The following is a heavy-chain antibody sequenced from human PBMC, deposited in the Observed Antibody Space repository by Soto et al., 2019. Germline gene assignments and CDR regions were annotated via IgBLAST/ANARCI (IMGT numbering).Heavy chain of an antibody. V-gene: IGHV4-31*03. CDR1: GGSISSGGYY. J-gene: IGHJ6*02. D-gene: IGHD5-18*01. Sequence: PSETLSLTCTVSGGSISSGGYYWSWIRQHPGKGLEWIGYIYYSGSTYYNPSLKSRVTISVDTSKNQFSLKLSSVTAADTAVYYCATSVVDTAMGYYYYYGMDVWGQGTTVTVSS. CDR3: ATSVVDTAMGYYYYYGMDV. CDR2: IYYSGST.